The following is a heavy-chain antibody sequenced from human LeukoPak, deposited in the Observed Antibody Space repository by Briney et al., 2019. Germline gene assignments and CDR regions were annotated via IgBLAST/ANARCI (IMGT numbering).Heavy chain of an antibody. Sequence: PSETLSLTCTVSGGSISSYYWSWIRQPPGKGLEWIGYIYYSGSTNYNPSLKSRVTISVDTSKNQFSLKLSSVTAADTAVYYCARLGTYTEDYWGRGILVTVSS. CDR3: ARLGTYTEDY. CDR2: IYYSGST. D-gene: IGHD1-1*01. V-gene: IGHV4-59*01. CDR1: GGSISSYY. J-gene: IGHJ4*02.